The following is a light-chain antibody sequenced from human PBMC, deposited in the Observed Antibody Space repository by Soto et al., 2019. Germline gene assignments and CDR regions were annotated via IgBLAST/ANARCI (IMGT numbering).Light chain of an antibody. Sequence: QSVLTQPPSASGTPGQRVTISCSGSSYNIGSNTVNWYQQLPGTAPKLLIYGNNQRPSGVPDRFSGSKSGTSASLAISGLQSEDEADYYCAAWDDSLNGWVFGGGSKVTVL. V-gene: IGLV1-44*01. J-gene: IGLJ3*02. CDR2: GNN. CDR1: SYNIGSNT. CDR3: AAWDDSLNGWV.